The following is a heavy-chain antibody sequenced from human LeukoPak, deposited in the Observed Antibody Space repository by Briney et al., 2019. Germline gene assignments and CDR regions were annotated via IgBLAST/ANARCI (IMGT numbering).Heavy chain of an antibody. CDR3: AGLQGLRLNH. J-gene: IGHJ4*02. CDR1: GGSISSGSYY. V-gene: IGHV4-61*02. Sequence: PSETLSLTCTASGGSISSGSYYWSWIRQPAGKGLEWIGRMYTSGSTNYNPSLKSRVTISVDTSKNQFSLKLSSVTAADTAVYYCAGLQGLRLNHWGQGTLVTVSS. CDR2: MYTSGST. D-gene: IGHD5-12*01.